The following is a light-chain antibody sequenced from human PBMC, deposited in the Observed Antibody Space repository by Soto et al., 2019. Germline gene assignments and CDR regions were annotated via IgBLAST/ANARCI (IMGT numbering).Light chain of an antibody. CDR1: QRISSW. V-gene: IGKV1-5*03. CDR3: QHFLSYPLT. CDR2: EAS. Sequence: DIQMTQSPSTLSASVGDRVTITCRASQRISSWLAWYQQKPGKAPKLLIYEASILQSGAPSRVSGSGSGTEFTLTISSLQPDDFATYYCQHFLSYPLTFGGGTKVHI. J-gene: IGKJ4*01.